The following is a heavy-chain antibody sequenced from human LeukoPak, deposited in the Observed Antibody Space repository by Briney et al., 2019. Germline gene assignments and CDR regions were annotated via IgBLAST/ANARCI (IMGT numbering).Heavy chain of an antibody. CDR1: GGSISSGGYS. CDR2: IYHSGST. Sequence: SQTPSLTCAVSGGSISSGGYSWSWIRQPPGKGLEWIGYIYHSGSTYYNPSLKSRVTISVDRSKNQFSLKLSSVTAADTAVYYCARSHDSGSYPYYFDYWGQGTLVTVSS. J-gene: IGHJ4*02. CDR3: ARSHDSGSYPYYFDY. V-gene: IGHV4-30-2*01. D-gene: IGHD1-26*01.